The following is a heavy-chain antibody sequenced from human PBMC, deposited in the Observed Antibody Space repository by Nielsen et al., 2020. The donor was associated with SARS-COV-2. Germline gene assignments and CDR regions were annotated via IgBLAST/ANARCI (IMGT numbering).Heavy chain of an antibody. D-gene: IGHD6-19*01. J-gene: IGHJ3*02. CDR1: GFTFSSYW. Sequence: GESLKISCAASGFTFSSYWMSWVRQAPGKGLEWVANIKQDGSEKYYVDSVKGRFTISRDNAKNSLYLQMNSLRAEDTAVYYCAREQSYSSGWYKTDAFDIWGQGTMVTVSS. V-gene: IGHV3-7*03. CDR2: IKQDGSEK. CDR3: AREQSYSSGWYKTDAFDI.